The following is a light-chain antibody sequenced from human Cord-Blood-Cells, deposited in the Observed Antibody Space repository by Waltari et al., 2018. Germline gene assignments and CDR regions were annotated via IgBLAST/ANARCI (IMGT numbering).Light chain of an antibody. CDR1: QSVLYSSNNKNY. J-gene: IGKJ4*01. CDR3: QQYYSTPLT. V-gene: IGKV4-1*01. Sequence: DIVMTQSPDSLALSLGERATIHCKSSQSVLYSSNNKNYLAWYQQKPGQPPKLLIYWASTRESGVTDRFSGSGSGTDFTLTISSLQAEDVAVYYCQQYYSTPLTFGGGTKVEIK. CDR2: WAS.